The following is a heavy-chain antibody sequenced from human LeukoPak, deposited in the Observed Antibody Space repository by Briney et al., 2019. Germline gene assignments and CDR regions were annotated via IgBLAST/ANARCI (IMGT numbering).Heavy chain of an antibody. Sequence: GGSLRLSCAASGFTFSSYSMNWVRQAPGKGLEWVSSISSSSSYIYYADSVKGRFTISRDNAKNSLYLQMNSLRAEDTAVYYCAKALGEGHYYYYYMDVWGKGTTVTVSS. CDR1: GFTFSSYS. CDR2: ISSSSSYI. CDR3: AKALGEGHYYYYYMDV. V-gene: IGHV3-21*01. D-gene: IGHD3-16*01. J-gene: IGHJ6*03.